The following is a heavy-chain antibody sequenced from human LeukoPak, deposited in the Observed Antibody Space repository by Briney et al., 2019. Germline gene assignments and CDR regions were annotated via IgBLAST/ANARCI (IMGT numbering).Heavy chain of an antibody. J-gene: IGHJ4*02. CDR2: IYYSGST. V-gene: IGHV4-59*01. Sequence: PSETLSLTCTVSGGSISGYYYNWIRQPPGKGLEWIGYIYYSGSTNYNPSLKSRVTISLDTSKNQFSLKLSSVTTADTAVYYCARDMTSTASFGYWGQGTLVTVSS. CDR1: GGSISGYY. D-gene: IGHD4-17*01. CDR3: ARDMTSTASFGY.